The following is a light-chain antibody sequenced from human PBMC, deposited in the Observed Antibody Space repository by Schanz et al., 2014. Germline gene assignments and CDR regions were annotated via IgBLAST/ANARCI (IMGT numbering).Light chain of an antibody. CDR1: SSDVGAYNY. J-gene: IGLJ1*01. V-gene: IGLV2-8*01. CDR2: EVS. CDR3: SSYAGNKYV. Sequence: QSALTQPPSASGSPGQSVTISCTGTSSDVGAYNYVSWYQQHSGKAPKLMIYEVSKRPSGVPDRFSGSKSGDTASLTISGLQAEDEADYYCSSYAGNKYVFGTGTKLTVL.